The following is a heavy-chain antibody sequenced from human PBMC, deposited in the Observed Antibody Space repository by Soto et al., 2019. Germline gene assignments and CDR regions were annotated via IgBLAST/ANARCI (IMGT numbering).Heavy chain of an antibody. CDR1: GFTFSSYG. Sequence: GGSLRLSCAASGFTFSSYGMHWVRQAPGKGLEWVAVISYDGSNKYYADSVKGRFTISRDNSKNTLYLQMNSLRAEDTAVYYCAKDYYDILTGYLYYYYYGMDVWGQGTTVTVSS. CDR2: ISYDGSNK. J-gene: IGHJ6*02. D-gene: IGHD3-9*01. V-gene: IGHV3-30*18. CDR3: AKDYYDILTGYLYYYYYGMDV.